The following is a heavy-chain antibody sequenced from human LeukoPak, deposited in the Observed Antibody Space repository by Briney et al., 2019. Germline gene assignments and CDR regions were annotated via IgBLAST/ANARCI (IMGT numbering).Heavy chain of an antibody. CDR2: IYYSGST. J-gene: IGHJ5*02. V-gene: IGHV4-39*01. D-gene: IGHD1-26*01. CDR3: ARRPRSGSYLGWFDP. Sequence: PSETLSLTCTVSGRSISSSSYYWGWIRQPPGNGLEWIGSIYYSGSTYYTPSLKSRVTISVDTSKNQFSLKLSSVTAADTAVYYCARRPRSGSYLGWFDPWGQGTLVTVSS. CDR1: GRSISSSSYY.